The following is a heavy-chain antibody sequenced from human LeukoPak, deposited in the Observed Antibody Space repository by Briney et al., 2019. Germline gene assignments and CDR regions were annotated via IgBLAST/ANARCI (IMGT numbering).Heavy chain of an antibody. CDR2: MNPNSGNT. D-gene: IGHD3-22*01. Sequence: ASVKVSCKASGYTFTSYDINWVRQATGQGLEWMGWMNPNSGNTGYAQKFQGRVTMTRNTSIGTAYMELSSLRSEDTAVYYCARGGKSSGYYGYWGQGTLVTVSS. J-gene: IGHJ4*02. CDR1: GYTFTSYD. V-gene: IGHV1-8*01. CDR3: ARGGKSSGYYGY.